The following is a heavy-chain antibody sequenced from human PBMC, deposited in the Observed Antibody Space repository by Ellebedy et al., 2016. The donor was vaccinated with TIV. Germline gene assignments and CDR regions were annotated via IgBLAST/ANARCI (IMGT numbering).Heavy chain of an antibody. CDR2: VSAQNSNS. D-gene: IGHD3-10*01. J-gene: IGHJ4*02. CDR1: GYTFTTYG. V-gene: IGHV1-18*01. Sequence: AASVKVSCKASGYTFTTYGINWVRQAPGQGLEWIGWVSAQNSNSGYGQNVQGRVTLTTDTSTTTAYMELRNLRSDDPAVYYCARDLWFGDLSPEGYWGQGTLVTVSS. CDR3: ARDLWFGDLSPEGY.